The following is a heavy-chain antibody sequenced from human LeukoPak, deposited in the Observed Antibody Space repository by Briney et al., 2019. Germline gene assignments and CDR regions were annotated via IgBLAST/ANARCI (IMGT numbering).Heavy chain of an antibody. J-gene: IGHJ4*02. V-gene: IGHV1-2*02. CDR2: INHHNGDT. D-gene: IGHD5-24*01. CDR3: AAQRWLQSNFDY. CDR1: GYSFTGHY. Sequence: ASVKVSCKASGYSFTGHYMLWVRQAPGQGLEWMGWINHHNGDTKYAQKFQGRVTMTRDTSISTAYMELSRLRSDDTAVYYCAAQRWLQSNFDYWGQGTLVTVSS.